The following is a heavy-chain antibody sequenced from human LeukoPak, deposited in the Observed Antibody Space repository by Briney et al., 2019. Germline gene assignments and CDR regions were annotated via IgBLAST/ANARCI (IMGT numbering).Heavy chain of an antibody. J-gene: IGHJ3*01. CDR3: ARESGWGLPHAFDF. CDR1: GFTFSSYA. Sequence: GGSLRLSCAASGFTFSSYAMHWVRRAPGKGLEWVAVISYDGSKIYYADSVKGRFTISRDNSKNTLYLQMNSLRPEDTAVYYCARESGWGLPHAFDFWGQGTMVTVSS. V-gene: IGHV3-30-3*01. CDR2: ISYDGSKI. D-gene: IGHD3-3*01.